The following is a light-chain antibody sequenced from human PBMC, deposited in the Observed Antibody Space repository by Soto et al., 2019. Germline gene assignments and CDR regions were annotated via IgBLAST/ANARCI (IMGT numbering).Light chain of an antibody. CDR3: QAWDSSTGV. CDR1: KLGDKY. Sequence: SYELTQPPSVSVSPGQTASITCSGDKLGDKYASWYQQKPGQSPVLVIYQDSKRPSGIPERFSGSNSGNTATLTISGTQAMDEDDYYCQAWDSSTGVFGTGTKLTVL. J-gene: IGLJ1*01. V-gene: IGLV3-1*01. CDR2: QDS.